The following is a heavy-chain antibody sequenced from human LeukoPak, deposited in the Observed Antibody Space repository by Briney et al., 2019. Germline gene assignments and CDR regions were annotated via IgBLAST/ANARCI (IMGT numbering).Heavy chain of an antibody. D-gene: IGHD6-19*01. V-gene: IGHV4-34*01. CDR3: ARDYSSGWYFPFDY. CDR1: GGSFSGYY. Sequence: TSETLSLTCAVYGGSFSGYYWSWIRQPPGKGLEWIGEINHSGSTNYNPSLKSRVTISVDTSKNQFSLKLSSVTAADTAVYYCARDYSSGWYFPFDYWGQGTLVTVSS. J-gene: IGHJ4*02. CDR2: INHSGST.